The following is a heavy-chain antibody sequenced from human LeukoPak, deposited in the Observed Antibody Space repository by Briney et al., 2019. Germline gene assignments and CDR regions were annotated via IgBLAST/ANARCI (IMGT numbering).Heavy chain of an antibody. J-gene: IGHJ5*02. V-gene: IGHV4-39*07. CDR3: ARVLSTVTIWFDP. Sequence: SETLSLTCTVSGGSISSSSYYWGWIRQPPGKGLEWIGSIYYSGSTYYNSSLKSRVTISVDTSKNQFSLKLSSVTAADTAVYYCARVLSTVTIWFDPWGQGTLVTVSS. CDR2: IYYSGST. CDR1: GGSISSSSYY. D-gene: IGHD4-17*01.